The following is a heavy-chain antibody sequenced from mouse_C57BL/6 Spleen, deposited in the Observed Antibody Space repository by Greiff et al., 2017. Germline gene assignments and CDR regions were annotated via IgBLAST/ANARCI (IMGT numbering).Heavy chain of an antibody. Sequence: EVQRVESGAELVRPGASVKLSCTASGFNIKDYYMHWVKQRPEQGLEWIGRSDPEDGATEYAPKAQGKATMTADTSSNTAYLQLSSLTSEDTAVYYCTTDYYGSSYYAMDYWGQGTSVTVSS. D-gene: IGHD1-1*01. V-gene: IGHV14-1*01. J-gene: IGHJ4*01. CDR2: SDPEDGAT. CDR1: GFNIKDYY. CDR3: TTDYYGSSYYAMDY.